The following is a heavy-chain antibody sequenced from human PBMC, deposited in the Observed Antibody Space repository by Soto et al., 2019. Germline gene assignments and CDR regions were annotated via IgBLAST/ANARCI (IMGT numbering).Heavy chain of an antibody. Sequence: QVQLVESGGGVVQPGRSLRLSCATSRFSFTNCGMHWVRQSPGKGLEWVAAISSDGSDKYYSESVKGRFTASRDNSKNTLFLQMNCLRVEDSTVYYCVKGSEVARQELDYWGQGTLVTVSS. CDR3: VKGSEVARQELDY. V-gene: IGHV3-30*18. D-gene: IGHD3-3*01. CDR2: ISSDGSDK. CDR1: RFSFTNCG. J-gene: IGHJ4*02.